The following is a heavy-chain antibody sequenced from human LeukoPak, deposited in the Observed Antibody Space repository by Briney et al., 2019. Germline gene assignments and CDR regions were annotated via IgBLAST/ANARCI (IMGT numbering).Heavy chain of an antibody. J-gene: IGHJ4*02. Sequence: SETLSLTCAVYGGSFGSYYWTWIRQPPGKGLEWIGEINHSGSTYYNPSLKSRVTISIDTSKNQFFLQLSSVTAADTAVYYCARGSRYYDGISKWGLGTLVTVSS. CDR3: ARGSRYYDGISK. D-gene: IGHD3-22*01. V-gene: IGHV4-34*01. CDR1: GGSFGSYY. CDR2: INHSGST.